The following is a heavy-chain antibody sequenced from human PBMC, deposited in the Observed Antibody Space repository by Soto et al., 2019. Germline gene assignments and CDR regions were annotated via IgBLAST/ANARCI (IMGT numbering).Heavy chain of an antibody. V-gene: IGHV1-18*01. Sequence: ASVKVSCKASGYTFTSYGISWVRQAPGQGLEWMGWISAYNGNTNYAQKLQGRVTMTTDTSTSTAYMELRSLRSDDTAVYYCARVPAQYCSSTSCYSDAFDIWGQGTMVTVSS. J-gene: IGHJ3*02. CDR3: ARVPAQYCSSTSCYSDAFDI. CDR2: ISAYNGNT. CDR1: GYTFTSYG. D-gene: IGHD2-2*01.